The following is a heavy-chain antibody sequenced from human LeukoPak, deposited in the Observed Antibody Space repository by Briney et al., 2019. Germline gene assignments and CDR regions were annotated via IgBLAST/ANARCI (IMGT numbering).Heavy chain of an antibody. Sequence: PSETLSLTCAVYGGSFRGSSWSWFRQPPGKGLGWIGEINHSGSTNYNPSLKSRVTISVDTSKNQFSLKLSSVTAADTAVYYCARSLGVTGPFWPFDYWGQGTLVTVSS. CDR2: INHSGST. CDR1: GGSFRGSS. CDR3: ARSLGVTGPFWPFDY. J-gene: IGHJ4*02. D-gene: IGHD3-3*01. V-gene: IGHV4-34*01.